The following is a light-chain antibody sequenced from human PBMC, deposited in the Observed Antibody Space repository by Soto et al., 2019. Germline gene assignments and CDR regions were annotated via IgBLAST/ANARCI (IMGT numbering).Light chain of an antibody. CDR3: QQYSSTFWT. CDR1: QSISSSY. Sequence: EIVLTQSPGTLSLSPGERATLSCRASQSISSSYLAWYQQKPGQAPRLLVYGASSRATGIPDRFSGSGSGTDFTLTISRLDPEDFALYYCQQYSSTFWTFGQGTKVEIK. J-gene: IGKJ1*01. V-gene: IGKV3-20*01. CDR2: GAS.